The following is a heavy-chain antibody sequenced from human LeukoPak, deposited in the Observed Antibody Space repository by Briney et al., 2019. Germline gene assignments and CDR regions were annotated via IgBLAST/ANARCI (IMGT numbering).Heavy chain of an antibody. D-gene: IGHD5-12*01. CDR1: GYTLTKLS. CDR3: ATVRIVATKNDAFDI. J-gene: IGHJ3*02. CDR2: FDPEDGET. V-gene: IGHV1-24*01. Sequence: ASVKVSCKVSGYTLTKLSMHWVRQAPGKGLEWMGGFDPEDGETIYAQKFQGRVTMTEDTSTDTAYMELSSLRSEDTAVYYCATVRIVATKNDAFDIWGQGTMVTVSS.